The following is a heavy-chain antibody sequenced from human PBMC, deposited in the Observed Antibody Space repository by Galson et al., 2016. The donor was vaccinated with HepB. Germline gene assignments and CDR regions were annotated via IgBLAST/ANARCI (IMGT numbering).Heavy chain of an antibody. Sequence: SVKVSCKASGYTFTGYYMHWVRQAPGQGLEWMGRINPNSGGTNYAQKFQGRVTMTRDTSISTAYMERSRLRSDDTAVYYCTRGEYLLGWFDPWGKGTLVTVSS. CDR3: TRGEYLLGWFDP. V-gene: IGHV1-2*06. D-gene: IGHD2/OR15-2a*01. J-gene: IGHJ5*02. CDR2: INPNSGGT. CDR1: GYTFTGYY.